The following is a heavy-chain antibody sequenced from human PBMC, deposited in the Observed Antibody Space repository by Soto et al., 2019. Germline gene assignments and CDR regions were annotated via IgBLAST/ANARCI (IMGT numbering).Heavy chain of an antibody. J-gene: IGHJ4*02. V-gene: IGHV4-34*01. CDR3: AKYKRTTTAAGVGFDY. CDR1: GGSFSGYY. Sequence: SETLSLTCAVYGGSFSGYYWNWIRQPPGKGLEWIGEINHSGSTNYNPSLKSRVTISVDTSKNQFSLRLNSVTAADTAVYYCAKYKRTTTAAGVGFDYWGQGTLVTV. CDR2: INHSGST. D-gene: IGHD6-13*01.